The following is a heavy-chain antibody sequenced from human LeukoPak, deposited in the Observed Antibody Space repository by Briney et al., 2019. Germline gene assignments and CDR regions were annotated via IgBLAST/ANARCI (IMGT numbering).Heavy chain of an antibody. CDR3: TMGYDFWSGYSVYFDY. CDR2: ISGTAGST. J-gene: IGHJ4*02. V-gene: IGHV3-23*01. CDR1: GFTFSNYA. D-gene: IGHD3-3*01. Sequence: QPGGSLRLSCAASGFTFSNYAMSWVRQAPGKGLEWVSGISGTAGSTHYADSVKGRFTIPRDDSKNTVYLQMNSLKTEDTAVYYCTMGYDFWSGYSVYFDYWGQGTLVTVSS.